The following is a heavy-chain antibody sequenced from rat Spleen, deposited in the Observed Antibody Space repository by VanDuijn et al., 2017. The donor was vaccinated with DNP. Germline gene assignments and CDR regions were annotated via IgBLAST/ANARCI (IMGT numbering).Heavy chain of an antibody. CDR1: GFTFSDYG. J-gene: IGHJ2*01. V-gene: IGHV5-19*01. Sequence: EVQLVESGGGLVQPGRSLKLSCAASGFTFSDYGMHWIRQAPTKGPEWVASISAAGTNSYYRDSVRGRFTVSRDDAKSSLYLEMNSLRSDDTAAYYCARHGDYGGYYFDYWGQGVMVTVSS. CDR3: ARHGDYGGYYFDY. CDR2: ISAAGTNS. D-gene: IGHD1-11*01.